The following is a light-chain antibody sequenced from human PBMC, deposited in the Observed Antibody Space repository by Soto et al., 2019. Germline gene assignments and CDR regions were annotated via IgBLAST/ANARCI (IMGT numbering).Light chain of an antibody. J-gene: IGLJ2*01. CDR1: SSNIGGNH. Sequence: QSVLTQPTSTSGTPGRRVTISCSGSSSNIGGNHVYWYQQFPGMAPKLLMYRSDQRPTGVPDRFSGSKSGTSASLAISGLRSDDEADYYCSARDDSLSGVVFGGGTKLTVL. CDR3: SARDDSLSGVV. CDR2: RSD. V-gene: IGLV1-47*01.